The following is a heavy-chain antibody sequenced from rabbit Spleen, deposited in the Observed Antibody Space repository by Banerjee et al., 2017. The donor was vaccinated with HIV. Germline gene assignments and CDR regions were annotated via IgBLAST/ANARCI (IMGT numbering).Heavy chain of an antibody. CDR2: IYPDAIGST. D-gene: IGHD2-1*01. CDR1: GFSFSSSYY. Sequence: QSLEESGGDLVQPEGSLTLTCTASGFSFSSSYYMCWVRQAPGRGLEWVACIYPDAIGSTVYASWAKGRFTVSKTSSTTVTLQMTSLTAADTATYFCARTADYHSYDLWGQGTLVTVS. J-gene: IGHJ4*01. CDR3: ARTADYHSYDL. V-gene: IGHV1S40*01.